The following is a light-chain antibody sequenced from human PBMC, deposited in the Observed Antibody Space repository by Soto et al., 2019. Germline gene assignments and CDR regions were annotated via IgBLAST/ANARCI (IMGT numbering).Light chain of an antibody. CDR2: EGS. Sequence: SALTQPASVSGSPGQSITISCTGTSSDVGSYSLVSWYQQHPGKAPKLMIYEGSKRPSGVSNRFSGSKSGNTASLTISGLQAEDEADYYCCSYAGSSIPYVFGTGTKVTVL. CDR3: CSYAGSSIPYV. CDR1: SSDVGSYSL. J-gene: IGLJ1*01. V-gene: IGLV2-23*01.